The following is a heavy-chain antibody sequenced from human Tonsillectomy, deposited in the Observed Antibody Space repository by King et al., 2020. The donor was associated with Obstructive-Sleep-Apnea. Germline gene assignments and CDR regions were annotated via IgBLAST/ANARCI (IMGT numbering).Heavy chain of an antibody. CDR1: GFTFNTYR. CDR2: ISDSSDYI. CDR3: AREYYGSGDDAFDI. V-gene: IGHV3-21*01. Sequence: VQLVESGGGLVKAGGSLGLSCAASGFTFNTYRMHWVRQPPGKGLEWVSYISDSSDYIDYADSVKGRFTISRDNAKKSLYLQMNSLRAGDTAIYYCAREYYGSGDDAFDIWGQGTMVTVSS. J-gene: IGHJ3*02. D-gene: IGHD3-10*01.